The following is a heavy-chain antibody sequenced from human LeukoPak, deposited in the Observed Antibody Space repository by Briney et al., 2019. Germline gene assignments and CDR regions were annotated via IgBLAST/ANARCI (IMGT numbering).Heavy chain of an antibody. Sequence: GGSLRLSCAASGFTFSNYGMHWVRQAPGKGLEWVSFISYDGSNKYYADSVKGRFTISRDNSKNTLYLQMISLRTEDTAVYYCAKDPRRYSRTGGYFDYWGQGTLVTVSS. V-gene: IGHV3-30*18. J-gene: IGHJ4*02. CDR2: ISYDGSNK. CDR3: AKDPRRYSRTGGYFDY. D-gene: IGHD6-13*01. CDR1: GFTFSNYG.